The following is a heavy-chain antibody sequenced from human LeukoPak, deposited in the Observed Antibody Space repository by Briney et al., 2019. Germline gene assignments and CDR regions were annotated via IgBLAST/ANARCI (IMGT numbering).Heavy chain of an antibody. J-gene: IGHJ4*02. CDR1: GGTFSSYA. Sequence: SVKVSCKASGGTFSSYAISWVRQAPGQGLEWMGGIIPIFGTANYAQKFQGRVTITADESTSTAYMELSSLRSEDTAVYYCARSLDSSGYYYLHFDHWGQGTLVTVSS. CDR3: ARSLDSSGYYYLHFDH. D-gene: IGHD3-22*01. CDR2: IIPIFGTA. V-gene: IGHV1-69*13.